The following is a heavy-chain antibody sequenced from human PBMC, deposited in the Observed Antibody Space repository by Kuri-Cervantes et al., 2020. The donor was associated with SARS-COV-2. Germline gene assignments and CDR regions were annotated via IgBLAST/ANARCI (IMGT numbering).Heavy chain of an antibody. CDR1: GGSISSSSYY. CDR2: IYYSGST. Sequence: SETLSLTCTVSGGSISSSSYYWSWIRQPPGKGLEWIGYIYYSGSTNYNPSLKSRVTISVDTSKNQFSLKLSSVTAADTAVYYCARDSYGYLFSGMDVWGQGTTVTVSS. D-gene: IGHD5-18*01. CDR3: ARDSYGYLFSGMDV. J-gene: IGHJ6*02. V-gene: IGHV4-61*01.